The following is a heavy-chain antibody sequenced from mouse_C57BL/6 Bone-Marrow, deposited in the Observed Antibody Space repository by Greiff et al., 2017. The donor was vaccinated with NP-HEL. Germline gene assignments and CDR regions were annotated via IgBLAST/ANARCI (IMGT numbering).Heavy chain of an antibody. V-gene: IGHV1-5*01. D-gene: IGHD2-4*01. CDR2: IYPGNSDT. CDR1: GYTFTSYW. Sequence: VQLKQSGTVLARPGASVKMSCKTSGYTFTSYWMHWVKQRPGQGLEWIGAIYPGNSDTSYNQKFKGKAKLTAVTSASTAYMELSSLTNEDSAVYYCTRVIYYDYDGAWFAYWGQGTLVTVSA. CDR3: TRVIYYDYDGAWFAY. J-gene: IGHJ3*01.